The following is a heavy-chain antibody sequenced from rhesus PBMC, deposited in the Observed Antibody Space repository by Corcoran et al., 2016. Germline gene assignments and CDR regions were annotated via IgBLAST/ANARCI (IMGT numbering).Heavy chain of an antibody. V-gene: IGHV4-106*01. CDR1: GGSISDDYY. CDR2: VYVRGGGT. CDR3: AREYSNYGYFDY. Sequence: QVQLQESGPGLVKPSETLSLTCAVSGGSISDDYYWSWIRQPPGKGLEWIGYVYVRGGGTNSNPSLKNRVTISIDTSKNQFSLKLSSVTAADTAVYYCAREYSNYGYFDYWGQGVLVTVSS. D-gene: IGHD4-23*01. J-gene: IGHJ4*01.